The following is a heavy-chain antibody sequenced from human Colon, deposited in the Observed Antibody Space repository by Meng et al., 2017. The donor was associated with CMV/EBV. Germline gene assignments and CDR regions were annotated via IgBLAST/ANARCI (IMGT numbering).Heavy chain of an antibody. V-gene: IGHV3-30*18. J-gene: IGHJ5*02. D-gene: IGHD3-22*01. CDR3: AKDLYYDSSGHNWFDP. Sequence: LTFSNYAMTWVRQAPGKGLEWVAVISYDGSNKYYADSVKGRVTISRDNSKNTLYLQMNSLRAEDTAVYYCAKDLYYDSSGHNWFDPWGQGTLVTVSS. CDR1: LTFSNYA. CDR2: ISYDGSNK.